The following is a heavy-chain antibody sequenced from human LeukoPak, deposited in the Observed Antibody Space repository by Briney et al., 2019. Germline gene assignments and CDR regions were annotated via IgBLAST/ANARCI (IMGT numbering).Heavy chain of an antibody. Sequence: WGSLRLSCAASGFTFSSYAMHWVRQAPGKGLEWVAVICYNGSNKYYPDSVNGRFTISRDNSKNTLYLQSNSRIAKDTAVYYSARGPGWLVGAGAYWYGMAVWGKGATVT. CDR3: ARGPGWLVGAGAYWYGMAV. CDR2: ICYNGSNK. V-gene: IGHV3-33*01. CDR1: GFTFSSYA. J-gene: IGHJ6*04. D-gene: IGHD6-19*01.